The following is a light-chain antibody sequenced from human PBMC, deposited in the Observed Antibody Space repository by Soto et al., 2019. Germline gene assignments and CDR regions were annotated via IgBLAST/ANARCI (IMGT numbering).Light chain of an antibody. J-gene: IGKJ1*01. CDR3: QQTYSAPPWT. CDR2: AAS. Sequence: DIQMTQSPTSLSASVVDRVTISFRASQSISTYLSWYQQKPGKAPRLLIYAASTVQSGVPPRFSGSGSGTDFILTISSLRSEDIATYFCQQTYSAPPWTFGQGTKVDIK. V-gene: IGKV1-39*01. CDR1: QSISTY.